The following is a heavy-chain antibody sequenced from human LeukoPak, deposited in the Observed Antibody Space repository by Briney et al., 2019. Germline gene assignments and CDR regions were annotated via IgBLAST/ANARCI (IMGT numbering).Heavy chain of an antibody. Sequence: TSETLSLTCTVSGGSINNDGHYWSWIRQHPGKGLEWIGYIYYSGTTYYNPSLKSRVTISVGTSKNRFSLQLSSVTAADTAVYYCARASRLGELSLGYWGQGTLVTVSS. CDR2: IYYSGTT. CDR3: ARASRLGELSLGY. V-gene: IGHV4-31*03. J-gene: IGHJ4*02. D-gene: IGHD3-16*02. CDR1: GGSINNDGHY.